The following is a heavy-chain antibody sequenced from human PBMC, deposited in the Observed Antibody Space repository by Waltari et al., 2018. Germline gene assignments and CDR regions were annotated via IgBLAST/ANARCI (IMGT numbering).Heavy chain of an antibody. Sequence: QVQLVQSGAEGKEPGASVKVSCKASGYPSTALHIHWMRQAPGQGLEWMGWINPNSGDTNNAQKFEGRVTMTRDTSISTAYMELSRLRSDDTAMYYCARDREATYNVYYYYMDVWGKGTTVTVSS. J-gene: IGHJ6*03. CDR1: GYPSTALH. D-gene: IGHD1-1*01. V-gene: IGHV1-2*02. CDR2: INPNSGDT. CDR3: ARDREATYNVYYYYMDV.